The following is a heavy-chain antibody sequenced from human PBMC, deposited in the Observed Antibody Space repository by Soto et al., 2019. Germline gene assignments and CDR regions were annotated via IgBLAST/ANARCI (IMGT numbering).Heavy chain of an antibody. CDR3: ARDLIWNGYPI. Sequence: PGGSLRLSCAASGFTFSSFAMYWVRQAPGKGLQWLSLISNSGGLTYYADSVKGRFTISRDNAENSLYLQMNSLRDEDTAVYYCARDLIWNGYPIWGQGTLVTVSS. V-gene: IGHV3-23*01. D-gene: IGHD3-3*01. J-gene: IGHJ4*02. CDR2: ISNSGGLT. CDR1: GFTFSSFA.